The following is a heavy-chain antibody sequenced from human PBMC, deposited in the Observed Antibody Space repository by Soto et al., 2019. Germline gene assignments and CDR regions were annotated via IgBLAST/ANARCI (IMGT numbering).Heavy chain of an antibody. Sequence: ASVKVSCKASGYTFTSYGISWVRQAPGQGLEWMGWISAYNGNTNYAQKLQGRVTKTTDTSTSTAYMELRSLRSDDTAVYYCARDPVAITMVRGVITFDYWGQGTLVTVSS. D-gene: IGHD3-10*01. J-gene: IGHJ4*02. CDR3: ARDPVAITMVRGVITFDY. CDR2: ISAYNGNT. V-gene: IGHV1-18*01. CDR1: GYTFTSYG.